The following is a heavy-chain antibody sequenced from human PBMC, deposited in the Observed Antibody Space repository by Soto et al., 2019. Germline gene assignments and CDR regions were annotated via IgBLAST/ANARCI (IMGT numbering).Heavy chain of an antibody. CDR3: ARENDFWSGYGTYSYYMYV. CDR2: INSGGST. CDR1: GFTVSSNY. J-gene: IGHJ6*03. Sequence: EVQLVESGGGLVQPGGSLRLSCAASGFTVSSNYMSWVRQAPGEGLEWVSVINSGGSTYYADSVKGRFTISRHNSKNTLYLQMNSLRAEDTAVYYCARENDFWSGYGTYSYYMYVWGTGTTVTVSS. D-gene: IGHD3-3*01. V-gene: IGHV3-53*04.